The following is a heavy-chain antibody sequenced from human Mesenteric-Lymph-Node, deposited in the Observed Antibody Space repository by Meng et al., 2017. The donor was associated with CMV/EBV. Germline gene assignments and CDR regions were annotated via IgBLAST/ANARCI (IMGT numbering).Heavy chain of an antibody. J-gene: IGHJ5*02. CDR2: INPNSGGT. D-gene: IGHD6-13*01. CDR3: ARELGIAAAGTSTGWFDP. CDR1: GYTFTGYY. Sequence: ASVKVSCKASGYTFTGYYMHWVRQAPGQGLEWMGWINPNSGGTNYAQKFQGRVTMTRGTSISTAYMELSRLRSDDTAVYYCARELGIAAAGTSTGWFDPWGQGTLVTVSS. V-gene: IGHV1-2*02.